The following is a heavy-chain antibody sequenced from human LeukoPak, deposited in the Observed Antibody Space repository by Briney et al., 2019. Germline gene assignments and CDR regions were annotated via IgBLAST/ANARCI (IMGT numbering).Heavy chain of an antibody. CDR2: IRYDGSNK. CDR1: GFTFSSYG. Sequence: GGSLGLSCAASGFTFSSYGMHWVRQAPGKGLEWVAFIRYDGSNKYYADSVKGRFTISRDNSKNTLYLQMNSLRAEDTAVYYCAREYNWNPHDALDIWGQGTMVTVSS. V-gene: IGHV3-30*02. CDR3: AREYNWNPHDALDI. D-gene: IGHD1-20*01. J-gene: IGHJ3*02.